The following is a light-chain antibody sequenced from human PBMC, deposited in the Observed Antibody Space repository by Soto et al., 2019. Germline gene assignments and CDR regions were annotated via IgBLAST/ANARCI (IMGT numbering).Light chain of an antibody. Sequence: EIVLTQSPATLSVSPGERATLSCRASQSVSGDLAWYHHKPGQAPRLLIYDASTRALDTPARFAGSGSGTDFTLTIRRLEPEDFAVYYCQQYGSSYPWTFGQGTKVDIK. J-gene: IGKJ1*01. CDR2: DAS. CDR1: QSVSGD. V-gene: IGKV3-20*01. CDR3: QQYGSSYPWT.